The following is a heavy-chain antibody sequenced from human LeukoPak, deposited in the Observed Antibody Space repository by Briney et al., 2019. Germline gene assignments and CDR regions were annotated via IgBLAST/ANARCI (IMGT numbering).Heavy chain of an antibody. CDR2: ISGSGGST. CDR3: AKDRSALLWAPASLDY. J-gene: IGHJ4*02. Sequence: GGSLRLSCAASGFTFSSYAMSWVRQAPGKGLEWVSAISGSGGSTYYADSVKGRFTISRDNSKNSLYLQMNSLRAEDTAVYYCAKDRSALLWAPASLDYWGQGTPVVASS. CDR1: GFTFSSYA. D-gene: IGHD2-21*01. V-gene: IGHV3-23*01.